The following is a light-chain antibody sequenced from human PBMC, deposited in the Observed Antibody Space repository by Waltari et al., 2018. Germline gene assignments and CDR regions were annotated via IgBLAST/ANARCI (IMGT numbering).Light chain of an antibody. CDR2: EGN. J-gene: IGLJ3*02. CDR3: CSYAGIGTLT. Sequence: QSALTQPASVSGSPGQSITISSTGTSSDIGGYNLVSWYQHHPGNAPKIIIYEGNKRPPGVSYRFSGPKSGNTASLTISGLHTEDEADYYCCSYAGIGTLTFGGGNRVTVL. V-gene: IGLV2-23*01. CDR1: SSDIGGYNL.